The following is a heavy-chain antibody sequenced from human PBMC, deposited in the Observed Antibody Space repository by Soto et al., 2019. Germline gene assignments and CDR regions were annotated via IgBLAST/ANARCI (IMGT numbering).Heavy chain of an antibody. Sequence: QVQLQESGPGLVKPSPTLSLTCTVSGGSISSGGYYWSWIRQHPGKGLEWIGYIYYSGSTYYNPSLKSRVTISVDTSKNQFSLKLSSGTAADTAVYYCARVCGGDCHYGMDVWGQGTTVTVSS. D-gene: IGHD2-21*02. CDR2: IYYSGST. CDR1: GGSISSGGYY. V-gene: IGHV4-31*03. CDR3: ARVCGGDCHYGMDV. J-gene: IGHJ6*02.